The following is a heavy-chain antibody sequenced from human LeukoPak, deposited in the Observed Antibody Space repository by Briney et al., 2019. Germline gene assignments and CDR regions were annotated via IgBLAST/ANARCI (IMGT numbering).Heavy chain of an antibody. CDR3: ARSDVYGHAFDI. D-gene: IGHD3-10*01. V-gene: IGHV3-33*01. CDR2: IWYDGSKK. J-gene: IGHJ3*02. CDR1: RFTFSNYG. Sequence: GGSLRLSCAASRFTFSNYGMHWVRQAPGKGLEWVAVIWYDGSKKYYADSVKGRFTISRDNSKNTLFLQMNSLRAEDTAMYYCARSDVYGHAFDIWGQGTMVTVSS.